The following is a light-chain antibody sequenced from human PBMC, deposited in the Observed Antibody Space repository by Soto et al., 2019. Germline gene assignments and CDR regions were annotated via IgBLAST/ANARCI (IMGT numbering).Light chain of an antibody. Sequence: EIVMTQSPATLPVSPGERATLSCRASQYVSNKVAWYQQKPGQAPSLLILGASTRATGVPARFSGSGSGTEFTLSISSLQSEDFAVYYCKQYKEWPPFTFGQGTRLEIK. CDR3: KQYKEWPPFT. CDR2: GAS. V-gene: IGKV3-15*01. J-gene: IGKJ5*01. CDR1: QYVSNK.